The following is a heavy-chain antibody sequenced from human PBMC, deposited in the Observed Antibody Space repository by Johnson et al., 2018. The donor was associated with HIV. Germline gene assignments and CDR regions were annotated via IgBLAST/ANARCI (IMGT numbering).Heavy chain of an antibody. CDR1: GFTFSSYA. J-gene: IGHJ3*02. V-gene: IGHV3-23*04. CDR2: ISGSGDNT. Sequence: EVQLVESGGGLVQAGESLGLSCAASGFTFSSYAMNWVRQAPGKGLEWVSLISGSGDNTHYADSVKGRFTISRDNSKNTLYLQINSLRAEDTAIYYCAKDLGADSGSYNDDAFDIWGKGTMVTVSS. D-gene: IGHD1-26*01. CDR3: AKDLGADSGSYNDDAFDI.